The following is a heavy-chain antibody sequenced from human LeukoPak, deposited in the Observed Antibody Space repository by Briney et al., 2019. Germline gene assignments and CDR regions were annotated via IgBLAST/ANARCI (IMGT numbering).Heavy chain of an antibody. D-gene: IGHD3-22*01. CDR3: ARHDSSGPYNAFDI. CDR1: GGSISSYY. J-gene: IGHJ3*02. CDR2: IHYSGST. Sequence: PSETLSLTCTVSGGSISSYYWSWIRQPPGKGLEWIGYIHYSGSTNYNPSLKSRVTISVDMSKNQFSLKLISVTAADTAVYYCARHDSSGPYNAFDIWGKGTTVTISS. V-gene: IGHV4-59*08.